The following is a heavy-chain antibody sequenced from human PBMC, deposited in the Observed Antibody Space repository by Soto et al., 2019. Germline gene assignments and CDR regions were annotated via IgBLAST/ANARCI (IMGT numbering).Heavy chain of an antibody. D-gene: IGHD4-17*01. V-gene: IGHV3-13*01. Sequence: GSLRLSCAASGFTFGSYDMHWVRQAPGKGLEWVSAIGTAGDTYYPGSVKGRFTISRENAKNSLYLQMNSLRAEDTAVYYCAKDRRYDYGASFFDYWGEGTLVTV. CDR2: IGTAGDT. CDR1: GFTFGSYD. CDR3: AKDRRYDYGASFFDY. J-gene: IGHJ4*02.